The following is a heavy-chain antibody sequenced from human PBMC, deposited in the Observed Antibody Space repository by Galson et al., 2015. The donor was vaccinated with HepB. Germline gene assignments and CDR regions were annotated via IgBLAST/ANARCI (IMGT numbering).Heavy chain of an antibody. CDR3: ARVEVSPKGNYYYYYMDV. CDR2: IWYDGSNK. Sequence: SLRLSCAASGFTFSSYGMHWVRQAPGKGLEWVAVIWYDGSNKYYADSVKGRFTISRDNSKNTLYLQMNSLRAEDTAVYYCARVEVSPKGNYYYYYMDVWGKGTTVTVSS. D-gene: IGHD6-13*01. J-gene: IGHJ6*03. CDR1: GFTFSSYG. V-gene: IGHV3-33*01.